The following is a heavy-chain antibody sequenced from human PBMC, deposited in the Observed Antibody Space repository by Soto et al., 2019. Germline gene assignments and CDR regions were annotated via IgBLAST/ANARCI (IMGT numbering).Heavy chain of an antibody. V-gene: IGHV5-51*01. Sequence: EVQLVQSGAEVKKPGESLKISCKGSGYTFSRYWIGWVRQMPGKGLEWMGIIYPGDSATRYSPSFQVQVASSADKSLSTAYLQWSSLKASDTALYYCARQVYCDHPDCASHMDVCGKWTTVSVS. CDR2: IYPGDSAT. D-gene: IGHD2-21*01. J-gene: IGHJ6*03. CDR3: ARQVYCDHPDCASHMDV. CDR1: GYTFSRYW.